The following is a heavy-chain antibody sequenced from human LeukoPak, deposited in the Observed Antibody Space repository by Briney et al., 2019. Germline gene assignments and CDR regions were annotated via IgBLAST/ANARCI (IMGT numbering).Heavy chain of an antibody. J-gene: IGHJ6*02. Sequence: ASVKVSCKASVHTFTSYYMHLVRQAPGQGLEWMGIFNPSGGSTSYAQKFQGRVTMTRDTSTSTVYMELSSLRSEDTAVYYCARWDTAMDSYYYGMDVWGQGTTVTVSS. CDR2: FNPSGGST. V-gene: IGHV1-46*01. CDR3: ARWDTAMDSYYYGMDV. D-gene: IGHD5-18*01. CDR1: VHTFTSYY.